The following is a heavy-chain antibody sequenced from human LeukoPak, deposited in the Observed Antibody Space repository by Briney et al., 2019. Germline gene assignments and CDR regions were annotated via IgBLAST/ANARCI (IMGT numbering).Heavy chain of an antibody. Sequence: PGGSLRLSCAASGFTFSSYSMNWVRQAPGKGLEWVPSINILSNYIYYADSVKGRSTVSRDNAKNSLYLQMNSLRAEDTAVYYCARDSHSSSWYSEFDYWGQGTLVTVSS. CDR3: ARDSHSSSWYSEFDY. V-gene: IGHV3-21*01. CDR2: INILSNYI. J-gene: IGHJ4*02. CDR1: GFTFSSYS. D-gene: IGHD6-13*01.